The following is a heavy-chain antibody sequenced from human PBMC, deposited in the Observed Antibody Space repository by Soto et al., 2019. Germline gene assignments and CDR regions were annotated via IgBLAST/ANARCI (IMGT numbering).Heavy chain of an antibody. J-gene: IGHJ6*02. CDR1: GFTVSSNY. D-gene: IGHD3-3*01. V-gene: IGHV3-53*01. CDR2: IYSGGST. Sequence: GGSLRLSCAASGFTVSSNYMSWVRQAPGKGLEWVSVIYSGGSTYYADSVKGRFTISRDNSKNTLYLQMNSLRAEDTAVYYCARGFENYDFWSGFQNYYYYGMDVWGQGTTVTVSS. CDR3: ARGFENYDFWSGFQNYYYYGMDV.